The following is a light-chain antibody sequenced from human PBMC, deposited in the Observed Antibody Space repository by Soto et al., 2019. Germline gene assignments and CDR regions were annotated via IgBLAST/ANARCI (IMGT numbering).Light chain of an antibody. V-gene: IGKV3-15*01. Sequence: EIVMTQSPATLSVSPGERVILSCRASQSVSENLAWYQQKPGQAPRLLIYGASTRATTIPARFSGSGSGTEFTLTISSLQSEDFAVYYCQQSNNWPYTFGQGTRLDIK. CDR1: QSVSEN. J-gene: IGKJ2*01. CDR3: QQSNNWPYT. CDR2: GAS.